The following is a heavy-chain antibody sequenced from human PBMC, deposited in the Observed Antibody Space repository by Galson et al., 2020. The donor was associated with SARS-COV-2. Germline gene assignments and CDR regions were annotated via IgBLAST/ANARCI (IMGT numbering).Heavy chain of an antibody. J-gene: IGHJ1*01. CDR2: IRGSGDTT. V-gene: IGHV3-23*01. Sequence: SCAASGFTFSSCPMSWVRPAPAQGLEWVSAIRGSGDTTYYADSVKRRFTISRDTSKNTLYLQMNSLRAEDTAIYYCAKEVPMTGRTDEYFQHWGQGTLVTVSA. D-gene: IGHD3-9*01. CDR1: GFTFSSCP. CDR3: AKEVPMTGRTDEYFQH.